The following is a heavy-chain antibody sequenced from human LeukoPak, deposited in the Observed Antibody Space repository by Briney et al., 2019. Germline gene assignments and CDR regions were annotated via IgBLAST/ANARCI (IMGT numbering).Heavy chain of an antibody. CDR2: IYYSGST. V-gene: IGHV4-59*01. D-gene: IGHD2-15*01. CDR3: ARRTGYCSGGSCYGWFDR. Sequence: SETQSLTCTVSGGSISSYYWSWIRQPPGKGLEWIGYIYYSGSTNYNPSLKSRVTISEDASKNQFSLKLSSVTAADTAVYYCARRTGYCSGGSCYGWFDRWGQGTLVTVSS. J-gene: IGHJ5*02. CDR1: GGSISSYY.